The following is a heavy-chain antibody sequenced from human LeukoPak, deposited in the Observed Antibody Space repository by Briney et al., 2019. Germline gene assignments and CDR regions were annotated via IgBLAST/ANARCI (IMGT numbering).Heavy chain of an antibody. CDR3: ARVRWFGELFSDY. J-gene: IGHJ4*02. V-gene: IGHV1-18*01. CDR1: GYSFTNYG. CDR2: ISVNNADT. Sequence: ASVKVSCKASGYSFTNYGISWVRQAPGQGLQRMGWISVNNADTNYAQNFQGRVTLTTDTSTGTAYMELRSLRSDDTAVYYCARVRWFGELFSDYWGQGTLVTVSS. D-gene: IGHD3-10*01.